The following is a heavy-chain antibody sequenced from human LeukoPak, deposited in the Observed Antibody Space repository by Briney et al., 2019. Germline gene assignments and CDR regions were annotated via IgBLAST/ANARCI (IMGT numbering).Heavy chain of an antibody. V-gene: IGHV3-48*01. CDR2: ISSSSSTI. Sequence: PGGSLRLSCPAPGFTFSGYSMTWVRQAPGKGLEWVSYISSSSSTIYYADSVKGRFTISRDNAMNSLYLQMNSLRAEDTAVYYCARAFCTGGTCYGAFDIWGQGTMVTVSS. J-gene: IGHJ3*02. CDR1: GFTFSGYS. CDR3: ARAFCTGGTCYGAFDI. D-gene: IGHD2-15*01.